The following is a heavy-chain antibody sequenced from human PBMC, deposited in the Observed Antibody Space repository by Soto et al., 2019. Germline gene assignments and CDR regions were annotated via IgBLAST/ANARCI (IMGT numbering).Heavy chain of an antibody. V-gene: IGHV3-53*01. CDR3: ARDMKDVAAAGTYDY. CDR1: GFTVSSNY. CDR2: IYSGGSI. J-gene: IGHJ4*02. D-gene: IGHD6-13*01. Sequence: GGALRLSCAASGFTVSSNYMSWVRQAPGKGLEWVSVIYSGGSIYYADSVKGRFTISRDNSKNTLYLKMKSLRAEDTDVYYCARDMKDVAAAGTYDYWGKATLVTVSS.